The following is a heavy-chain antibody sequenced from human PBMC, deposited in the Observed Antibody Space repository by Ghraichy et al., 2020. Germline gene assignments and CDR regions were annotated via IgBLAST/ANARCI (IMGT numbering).Heavy chain of an antibody. CDR1: GGSISSYY. J-gene: IGHJ4*02. CDR2: IYYSGST. D-gene: IGHD3-10*01. Sequence: ESLNISCTVSGGSISSYYWSWIRQPPGKGLEWIGYIYYSGSTNYNPSLKSRVTISVDTSKNQFSLKLSSVTAADTAVYYCALGGRYGSGSFDYWGQGTLVTVSS. V-gene: IGHV4-59*01. CDR3: ALGGRYGSGSFDY.